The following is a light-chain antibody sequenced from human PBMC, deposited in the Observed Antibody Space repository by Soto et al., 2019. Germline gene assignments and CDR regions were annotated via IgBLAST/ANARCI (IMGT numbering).Light chain of an antibody. CDR1: QSINRW. J-gene: IGKJ1*01. Sequence: DIHLAQSPSTLSASVCERVTITFRASQSINRWLAWYQQKPGKAPKLLIYKASTLKSGVPSRFSGSGSGTEFTLTICSLQPEDFASYYCQQYNSYSTFGQGTKVDIK. CDR3: QQYNSYST. CDR2: KAS. V-gene: IGKV1-5*03.